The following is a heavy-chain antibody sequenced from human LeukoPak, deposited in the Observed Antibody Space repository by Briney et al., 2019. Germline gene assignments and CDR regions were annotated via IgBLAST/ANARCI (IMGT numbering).Heavy chain of an antibody. CDR2: INAGNGNT. J-gene: IGHJ5*02. Sequence: ASVKVSCKASGYTFTSYAMHWVRQAPGQRLEWMGWINAGNGNTKYSQKFQGRVTITRDTSASIAYMELSSLRSEDTAVYYCARDPTRGSGSYSWFDPWGQGTLVTVSS. D-gene: IGHD3-10*01. V-gene: IGHV1-3*01. CDR3: ARDPTRGSGSYSWFDP. CDR1: GYTFTSYA.